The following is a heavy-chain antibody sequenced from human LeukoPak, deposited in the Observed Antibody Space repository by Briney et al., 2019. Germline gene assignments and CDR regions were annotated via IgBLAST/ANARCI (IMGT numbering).Heavy chain of an antibody. Sequence: PSETLSLTCAVYGGSFSGYYWSWIRQPPGKGLEWIGEINHSGSTNYNPSLKSRVTISVDTSKNQFSLKLSSVTAADTAVYYCARRLRYFDWLSWLGAFDIWGQGTMVTVSS. CDR2: INHSGST. CDR1: GGSFSGYY. D-gene: IGHD3-9*01. V-gene: IGHV4-34*01. CDR3: ARRLRYFDWLSWLGAFDI. J-gene: IGHJ3*02.